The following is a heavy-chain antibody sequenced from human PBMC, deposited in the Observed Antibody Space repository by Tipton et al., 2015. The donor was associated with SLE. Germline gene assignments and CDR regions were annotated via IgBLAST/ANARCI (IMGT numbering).Heavy chain of an antibody. J-gene: IGHJ2*01. V-gene: IGHV4-59*11. CDR3: GRVSLRTSGHFDL. Sequence: TLSLTCTVSGDSLTSHYWSWIRQPPGKGLDYIGYIYSSGSTNYNPSLKGRVTISIDTSKNQFSLNLTSVIAADTAVYYCGRVSLRTSGHFDLWGRGTLVTVSA. CDR2: IYSSGST. CDR1: GDSLTSHY. D-gene: IGHD3-16*02.